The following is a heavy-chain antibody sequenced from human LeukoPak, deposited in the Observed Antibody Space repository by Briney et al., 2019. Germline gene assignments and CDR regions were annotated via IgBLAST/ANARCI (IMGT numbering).Heavy chain of an antibody. CDR3: ARGLSVLLWFGELFDSLNNWFDP. CDR1: GGSFSGYY. J-gene: IGHJ5*02. D-gene: IGHD3-10*01. CDR2: INHSGST. Sequence: PSETLSLTCAVYGGSFSGYYWSRIRQPPGKGLEWIGEINHSGSTNYNPSLKSRVTISVDTSKNQFSLKLSSVTAADTAVYYCARGLSVLLWFGELFDSLNNWFDPWGQGTLVTVSS. V-gene: IGHV4-34*01.